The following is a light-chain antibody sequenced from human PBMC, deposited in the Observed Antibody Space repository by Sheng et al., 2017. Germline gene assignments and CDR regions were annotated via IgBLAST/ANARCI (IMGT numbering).Light chain of an antibody. CDR1: KLGDKY. CDR2: QDS. Sequence: SSDLTQPPSVSVSPGQTASITCSGHKLGDKYASWYQQKPGQSPVLLIYQDSKRPSGIPERFSGSNSGNTATLTISGTQAMDEADYYCQAWDSGVVFGGGTRLTVL. J-gene: IGLJ2*01. V-gene: IGLV3-1*01. CDR3: QAWDSGVV.